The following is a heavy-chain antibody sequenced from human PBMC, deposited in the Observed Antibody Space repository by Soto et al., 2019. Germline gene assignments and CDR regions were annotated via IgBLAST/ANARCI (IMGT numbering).Heavy chain of an antibody. CDR3: ARDWFGVDY. Sequence: QVQLVQSGAEVKKPGASVKVSCKASGYTFTSYGISWVRQAPGQGLEWMGWINAYNGNTNNAQKLQGRVTMTTATTTSTAYMELRSLTSDDTALYYCARDWFGVDYWGQGTLVTVSS. CDR1: GYTFTSYG. J-gene: IGHJ4*01. CDR2: INAYNGNT. D-gene: IGHD3-16*01. V-gene: IGHV1-18*01.